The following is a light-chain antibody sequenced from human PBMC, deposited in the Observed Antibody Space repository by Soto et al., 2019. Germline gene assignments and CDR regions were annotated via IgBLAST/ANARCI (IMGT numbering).Light chain of an antibody. CDR1: QRISTY. CDR2: DPV. V-gene: IGKV3-11*01. CDR3: QQRINWPLT. Sequence: ETVLTQSPATLSLSPGERATLPGRASQRISTYLAWYQQKPGQAPRLLIYDPVNRATGIPARFSGSGSGTDFTLIIDSLAPEDFAVYYCQQRINWPLTFGGGTRVEIK. J-gene: IGKJ4*01.